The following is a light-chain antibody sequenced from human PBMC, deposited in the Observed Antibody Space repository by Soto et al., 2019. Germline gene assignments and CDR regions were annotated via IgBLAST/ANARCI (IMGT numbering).Light chain of an antibody. CDR2: DAS. Sequence: DIQMTQSPSTLSASVGDRVTITCRASQSISNWLAWYQQKPGKAPRLLIYDASYLERGVPSRFSGSGSGTEFTLTISDLQPDDLATYSCQQYNSFWTFGQGTKVEI. CDR3: QQYNSFWT. J-gene: IGKJ1*01. V-gene: IGKV1-5*01. CDR1: QSISNW.